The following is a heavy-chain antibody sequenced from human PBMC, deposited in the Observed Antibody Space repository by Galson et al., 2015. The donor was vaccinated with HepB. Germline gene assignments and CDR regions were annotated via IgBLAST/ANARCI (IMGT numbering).Heavy chain of an antibody. V-gene: IGHV3-21*01. J-gene: IGHJ5*02. D-gene: IGHD4-17*01. CDR2: ISGSSSNK. Sequence: SLRLSCAASGFTFSRCNMNWVRQAPGKGLEWVSSISGSSSNKHYGDSVKGRFTISRDNAKNSLYLQMNSLRAEDTAVYYCARSPYGDYGPEDNWFDPWGQGTLVTVSS. CDR3: ARSPYGDYGPEDNWFDP. CDR1: GFTFSRCN.